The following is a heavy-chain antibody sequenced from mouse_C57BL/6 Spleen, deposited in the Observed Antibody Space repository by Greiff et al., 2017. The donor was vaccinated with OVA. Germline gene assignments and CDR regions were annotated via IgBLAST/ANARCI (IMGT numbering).Heavy chain of an antibody. CDR3: AIYRFYGRDFDY. D-gene: IGHD1-1*01. Sequence: QVQLQQPGAELVKPGASVKVSCKASGYTFTSYWMHWVKQRPGQGLEWIGRIHPSDSDTNYNQKFKGKATLTVDKSSSTADMQLSSLTSEDSAVYYCAIYRFYGRDFDYWGQGTTLTVSS. CDR2: IHPSDSDT. V-gene: IGHV1-74*01. CDR1: GYTFTSYW. J-gene: IGHJ2*01.